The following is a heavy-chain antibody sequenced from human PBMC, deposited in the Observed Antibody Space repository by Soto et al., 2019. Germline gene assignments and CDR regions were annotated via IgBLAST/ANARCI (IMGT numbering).Heavy chain of an antibody. CDR2: IIPIFGTA. V-gene: IGHV1-69*06. Sequence: VASVKVSCKASGGTFSSYAISWVRQAPGRGLEWMGGIIPIFGTANYAQKFQGRVTITADKSTSTAYMELSSLRSEDTAVYYCARAPSTYGEFDYWGQGTLVTVSS. J-gene: IGHJ4*02. CDR1: GGTFSSYA. D-gene: IGHD3-10*01. CDR3: ARAPSTYGEFDY.